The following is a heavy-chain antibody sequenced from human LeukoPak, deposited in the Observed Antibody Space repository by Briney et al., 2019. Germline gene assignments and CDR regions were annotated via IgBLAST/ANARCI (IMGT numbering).Heavy chain of an antibody. CDR2: INPSGGST. V-gene: IGHV1-46*01. J-gene: IGHJ4*02. CDR1: GYTFTSYY. Sequence: ASVKVSCKASGYTFTSYYMHWVRQAPGQGLEWMGIINPSGGSTSYAQKFQGRVTMTRDTSTSTVYMELSSLRSEDTAVYYCARALAAYCGGDCYSSDYWGQGTLVTVSS. CDR3: ARALAAYCGGDCYSSDY. D-gene: IGHD2-21*02.